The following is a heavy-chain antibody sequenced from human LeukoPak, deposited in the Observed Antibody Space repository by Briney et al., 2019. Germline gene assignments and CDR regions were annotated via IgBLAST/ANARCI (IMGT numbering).Heavy chain of an antibody. CDR2: ISAYNGNT. Sequence: ASVNVSCKASGYTFTSYGISWVRQAPGQGLEWMGWISAYNGNTNYAQKLQGRVTMTTDTSTSTAYMELRSLRSDDTAVYYCARESITIFGVVIPADYWGQGTLVTVSS. CDR3: ARESITIFGVVIPADY. V-gene: IGHV1-18*01. CDR1: GYTFTSYG. D-gene: IGHD3-3*01. J-gene: IGHJ4*02.